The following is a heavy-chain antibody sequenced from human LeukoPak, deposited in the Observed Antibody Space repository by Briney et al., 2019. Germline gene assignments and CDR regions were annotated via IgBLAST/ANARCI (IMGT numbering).Heavy chain of an antibody. CDR3: ARDLGYCSSTSCVNYYYYGMDV. D-gene: IGHD2-2*01. CDR2: INSDGSST. CDR1: GFTFSSYW. Sequence: GGSLRLSCAASGFTFSSYWMHWVRQAPAKGLVWVSRINSDGSSTSYADSVKGRFTISRDNAKNTLYLQMNSLRAEDTAVYYCARDLGYCSSTSCVNYYYYGMDVWGQGTTVTVSS. V-gene: IGHV3-74*01. J-gene: IGHJ6*02.